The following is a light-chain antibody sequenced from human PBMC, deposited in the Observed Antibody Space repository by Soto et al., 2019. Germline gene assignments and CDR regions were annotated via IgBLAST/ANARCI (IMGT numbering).Light chain of an antibody. CDR3: ETWDSNTRV. Sequence: QSVLTQSSSASASLGSSVKLTCTLSSGHSSYLIAWHQQQPGKDPRYLMKLEGSGSYNKGSGVPDRFSGASSGADRDLTLSNLQFEDVGDYYCETWDSNTRVFGGGTKLTVL. J-gene: IGLJ3*02. CDR2: LEGSGSY. V-gene: IGLV4-60*02. CDR1: SGHSSYL.